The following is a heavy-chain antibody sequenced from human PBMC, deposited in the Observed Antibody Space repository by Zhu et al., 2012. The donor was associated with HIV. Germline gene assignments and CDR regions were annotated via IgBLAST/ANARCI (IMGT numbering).Heavy chain of an antibody. V-gene: IGHV4-38-2*02. D-gene: IGHD6-13*01. Sequence: QVQLQESGPGLVKPSETLSLTCAVSGYSISSGYYWGWIRQPPGKGLEWIGSIYHSGSTYYNPSLKSRVTISVDTSKNQFSLKLSSVTAADTAVYYCAREPPTAGRGDYFDYWGQGTLVTVSS. CDR2: IYHSGST. CDR3: AREPPTAGRGDYFDY. J-gene: IGHJ4*02. CDR1: GYSISSGYY.